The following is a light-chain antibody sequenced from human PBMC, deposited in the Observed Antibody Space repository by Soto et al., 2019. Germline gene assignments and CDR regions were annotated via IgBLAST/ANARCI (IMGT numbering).Light chain of an antibody. J-gene: IGKJ4*01. CDR1: QSVSSN. V-gene: IGKV3-15*01. Sequence: VLTQSPASLSVSPGESVTLSCGASQSVSSNLAWYQQKPGQAPRLLIYGASTRATGIPARFSGSGSGTEFTLTISSLQSEDFAVYYCQQYNNWPLTFGGGTKVDI. CDR3: QQYNNWPLT. CDR2: GAS.